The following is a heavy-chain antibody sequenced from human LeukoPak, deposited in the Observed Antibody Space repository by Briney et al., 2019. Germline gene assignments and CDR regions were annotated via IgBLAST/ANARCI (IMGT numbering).Heavy chain of an antibody. CDR2: ISYDGSNK. Sequence: PGGSLRLSCAASGFTFSSYAMHWVRQAPGKGLEWVAVISYDGSNKYYADSVKGRFTISRDNSKNTLYLQMNSLRAEDTAVYYCARDSSYGGNSGQGYWGQGTLVTVSS. CDR1: GFTFSSYA. CDR3: ARDSSYGGNSGQGY. J-gene: IGHJ4*02. D-gene: IGHD5-12*01. V-gene: IGHV3-30-3*01.